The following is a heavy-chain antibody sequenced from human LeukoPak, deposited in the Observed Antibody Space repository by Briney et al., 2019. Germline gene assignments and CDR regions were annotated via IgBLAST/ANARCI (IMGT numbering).Heavy chain of an antibody. CDR3: ARGLRYCSGGFCYFDY. D-gene: IGHD2-15*01. CDR1: GGSISSYY. J-gene: IGHJ4*02. Sequence: PETLSLTCTVSGGSISSYYWSCIRQPPGKGGEGMGYIYYSGSTNYDPSLKSRVTISVGTSKNQFSLKLSSVTAADTAVYYCARGLRYCSGGFCYFDYWGQGTLVTVSS. V-gene: IGHV4-59*01. CDR2: IYYSGST.